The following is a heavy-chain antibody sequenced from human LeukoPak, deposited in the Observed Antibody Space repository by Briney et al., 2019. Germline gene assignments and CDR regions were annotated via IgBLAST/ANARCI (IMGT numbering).Heavy chain of an antibody. CDR1: GFTFSSYG. CDR3: LNYCSSTSCSRFS. CDR2: IRYDGSNK. D-gene: IGHD2-2*01. V-gene: IGHV3-30*02. J-gene: IGHJ5*02. Sequence: GGSLRLSCAASGFTFSSYGMHWVRQAPGKGLEWVAFIRYDGSNKYYADSVKGRFTISRDNSKNTLYLQMNSLRAEDTAVYYCLNYCSSTSCSRFSWGQGTLVTVSS.